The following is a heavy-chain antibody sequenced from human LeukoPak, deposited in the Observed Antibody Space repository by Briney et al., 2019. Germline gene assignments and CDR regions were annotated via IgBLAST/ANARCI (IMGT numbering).Heavy chain of an antibody. CDR2: INSDGRST. J-gene: IGHJ4*02. CDR1: GFTVGSNY. Sequence: GGSLRLSCAASGFTVGSNYMSWVRQAPGKGLVWVSRINSDGRSTNYADSVKGRFTISRDNAKNTLYLQMNSLRAEDTAVYYCARSAYPGNSVIEDWGRGTLVTVSS. CDR3: ARSAYPGNSVIED. V-gene: IGHV3-74*01. D-gene: IGHD4-23*01.